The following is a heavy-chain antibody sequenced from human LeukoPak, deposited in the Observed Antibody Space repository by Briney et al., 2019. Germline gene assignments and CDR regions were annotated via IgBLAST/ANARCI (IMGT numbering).Heavy chain of an antibody. CDR2: IIPIFGTT. CDR3: ARDPDYYGSGSYFDY. D-gene: IGHD3-10*01. V-gene: IGHV1-69*13. CDR1: GDTFSSYA. Sequence: SVKVSCMASGDTFSSYAISWVRQAPGQGLEWMGGIIPIFGTTNYAQKFQGRVTITADESTSTAYMELSSLRSEDTAVYYCARDPDYYGSGSYFDYWGQGTLVTVSS. J-gene: IGHJ4*02.